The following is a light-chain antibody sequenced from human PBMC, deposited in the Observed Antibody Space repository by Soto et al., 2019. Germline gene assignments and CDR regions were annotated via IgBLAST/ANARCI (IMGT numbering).Light chain of an antibody. V-gene: IGLV2-14*01. J-gene: IGLJ1*01. Sequence: QSALTQSASVSGSPGQSITISCTGTSSDVGGYNYVSWYQQHPGKAPKVMIYEVSNRPSGVSNRFSGSKSGNTASLTISGLQAEDEADYYCSSYTSSGTYAFGTGTKVTVL. CDR1: SSDVGGYNY. CDR2: EVS. CDR3: SSYTSSGTYA.